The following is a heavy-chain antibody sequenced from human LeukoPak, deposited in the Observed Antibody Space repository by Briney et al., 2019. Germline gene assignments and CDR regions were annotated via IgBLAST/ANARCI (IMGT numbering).Heavy chain of an antibody. D-gene: IGHD1-26*01. V-gene: IGHV1-69*04. CDR2: IIPGLDIA. CDR3: AEVHSGIYYLVY. Sequence: EASVKVSCKASGGNFRSYAISWVRQAPGRGLEWMGRIIPGLDIANYAQKFQGRVMITADKSTGTAYMELSSLRSEDTAVYYCAEVHSGIYYLVYWGQGTLVTVSS. J-gene: IGHJ4*02. CDR1: GGNFRSYA.